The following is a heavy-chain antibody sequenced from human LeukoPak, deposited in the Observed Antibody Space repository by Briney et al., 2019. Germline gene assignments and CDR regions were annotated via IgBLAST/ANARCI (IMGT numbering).Heavy chain of an antibody. Sequence: PGGSLRLSCAASGFTFSSHWMSWVRQAPGKVLEWVANIKQDGSEKYYVDSVKGRFTISRDNAKNSLYLEMNSLRAEDTAVYYCARDDYGVGHWGQGTLVTVSS. D-gene: IGHD4-17*01. J-gene: IGHJ4*02. V-gene: IGHV3-7*01. CDR2: IKQDGSEK. CDR1: GFTFSSHW. CDR3: ARDDYGVGH.